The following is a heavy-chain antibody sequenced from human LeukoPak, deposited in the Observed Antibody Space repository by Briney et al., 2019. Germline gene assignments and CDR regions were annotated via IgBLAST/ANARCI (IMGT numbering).Heavy chain of an antibody. J-gene: IGHJ6*03. CDR3: ASMVRGVKYYYYYYMDV. D-gene: IGHD3-10*01. V-gene: IGHV4-39*01. CDR2: IYYSGST. Sequence: SETLSLTCTVSGGSISSYYWSWIRQPPGKGLEWIGSIYYSGSTYYNPSLKSRVTISVDTSKNQFSLKLSSVTAADTAVYYCASMVRGVKYYYYYYMDVWGKGTTVTISS. CDR1: GGSISSYY.